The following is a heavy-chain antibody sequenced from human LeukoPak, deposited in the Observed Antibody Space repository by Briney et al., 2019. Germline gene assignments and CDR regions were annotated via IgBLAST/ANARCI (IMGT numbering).Heavy chain of an antibody. CDR3: ARDPGGGRRGYWFDP. V-gene: IGHV3-7*01. CDR1: GFTFSSYW. Sequence: GGSLRLSCAASGFTFSSYWMSWVRQAPGKGLEWVANIKQDGREKYYVDSVKGRFTISRDNAKNSLYLQMNSPRAEGTAVYFCARDPGGGRRGYWFDPWGQGTLVTVSS. J-gene: IGHJ5*02. CDR2: IKQDGREK. D-gene: IGHD6-13*01.